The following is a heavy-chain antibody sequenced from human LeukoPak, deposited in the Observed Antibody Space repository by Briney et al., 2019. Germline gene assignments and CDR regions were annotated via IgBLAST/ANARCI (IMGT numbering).Heavy chain of an antibody. CDR3: AKASLMITFGGVIGT. J-gene: IGHJ4*02. V-gene: IGHV3-9*01. D-gene: IGHD3-16*01. Sequence: GRSLRLSCAASGFTFDDYAMHWVRQAPGKGLEWVSGISWNSGSIGYADSVKGRFTISRDNAKNSLYLQMNSLRAEDTALYYCAKASLMITFGGVIGTWGQGTLVTVSS. CDR2: ISWNSGSI. CDR1: GFTFDDYA.